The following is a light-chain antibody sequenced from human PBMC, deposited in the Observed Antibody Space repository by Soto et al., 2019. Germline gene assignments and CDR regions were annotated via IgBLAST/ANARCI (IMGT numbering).Light chain of an antibody. CDR1: QSVSSY. CDR2: DAS. CDR3: QQRSTWPQIT. J-gene: IGKJ5*01. V-gene: IGKV3-11*01. Sequence: VLTQSAATVWLSXGQGAPLPXXXSQSVSSYLAWYQQKPGQAPRLLIYDASNRATGIPARFSGSGSGTDFTLTISSLEPEDFAVYYCQQRSTWPQITSGQGTRLETK.